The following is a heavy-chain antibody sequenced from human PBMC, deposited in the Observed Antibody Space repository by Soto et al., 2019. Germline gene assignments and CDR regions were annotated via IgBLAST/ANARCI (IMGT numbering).Heavy chain of an antibody. CDR2: INSDGSSI. Sequence: PGGSLRLSCATSGFDFSNTWIHWVRQVPGQGLVWVSRINSDGSSIIYADSVKGRFTLSRDNAKNTVHLQISSLRVEDTAVYYCAKDLYHTIDSWGQGIPVTVSS. D-gene: IGHD2-15*01. J-gene: IGHJ4*02. V-gene: IGHV3-74*01. CDR1: GFDFSNTW. CDR3: AKDLYHTIDS.